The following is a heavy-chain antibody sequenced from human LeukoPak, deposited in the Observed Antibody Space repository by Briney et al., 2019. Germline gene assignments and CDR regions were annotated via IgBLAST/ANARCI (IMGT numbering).Heavy chain of an antibody. V-gene: IGHV3-66*01. J-gene: IGHJ3*01. Sequence: GGSLRLFCAASGFTVSSNYMSWVRQAPGKGLEWVSVIYSGGSTYYADSVKGRFTISRDNSKNTLYLQMNSLRAEDTAVYYCARDFDSSSWYGSWGQGTMVTVSS. CDR1: GFTVSSNY. D-gene: IGHD6-13*01. CDR2: IYSGGST. CDR3: ARDFDSSSWYGS.